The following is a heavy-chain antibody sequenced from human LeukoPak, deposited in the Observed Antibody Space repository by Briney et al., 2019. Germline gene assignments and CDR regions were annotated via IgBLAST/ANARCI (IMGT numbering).Heavy chain of an antibody. J-gene: IGHJ4*02. CDR3: ARHEPPGARRHLDY. Sequence: SETLSLTCNVSGGSISSSHWSWIRQPPGKGLEWVGYIYNTGTTNYNPSLNSRVTISVDTSKIQLSLRLSSVTAAATAVYYCARHEPPGARRHLDYWGQGTLVTVSS. CDR1: GGSISSSH. CDR2: IYNTGTT. D-gene: IGHD1-14*01. V-gene: IGHV4-59*08.